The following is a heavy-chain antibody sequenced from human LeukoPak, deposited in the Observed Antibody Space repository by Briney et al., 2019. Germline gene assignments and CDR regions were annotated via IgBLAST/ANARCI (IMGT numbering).Heavy chain of an antibody. J-gene: IGHJ5*02. CDR1: GGSISSYY. Sequence: SETLSLTCTVSGGSISSYYWSWIRQPPGKGLEWIGYIYYSGSTYYNPSLKSRVTISVDTSKNQFSLKLSSVTAADTAVYYCARGYLFDSSGYYGNNWFDPWGQGTLVTVSS. V-gene: IGHV4-59*08. D-gene: IGHD3-22*01. CDR3: ARGYLFDSSGYYGNNWFDP. CDR2: IYYSGST.